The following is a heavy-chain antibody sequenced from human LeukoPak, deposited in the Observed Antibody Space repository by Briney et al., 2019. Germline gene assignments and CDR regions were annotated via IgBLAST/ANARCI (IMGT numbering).Heavy chain of an antibody. V-gene: IGHV4-34*01. Sequence: ASETLSLTCAVFGGSFSGYHWSWIRQPPGKGLEWIGGVNYGESTNYNPSLKSRVTISVDTSKNQFSLKLASVTAADTAIYYCAKGAGGFSYYNWFDPWGQGTLVTVSS. CDR1: GGSFSGYH. CDR3: AKGAGGFSYYNWFDP. D-gene: IGHD5-18*01. J-gene: IGHJ5*02. CDR2: VNYGEST.